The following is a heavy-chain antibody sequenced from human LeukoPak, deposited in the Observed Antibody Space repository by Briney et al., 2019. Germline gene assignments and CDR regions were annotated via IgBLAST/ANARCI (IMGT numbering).Heavy chain of an antibody. CDR1: GFTFSSYA. CDR3: AREGASDY. D-gene: IGHD2-2*01. V-gene: IGHV3-30-3*01. Sequence: GGSVRLSCEASGFTFSSYAMHWVPQAPGKGLEWVAVISYDGSNKYYADSVKGRFTISRDNSKNTLYLQMNSLRAEDTAVYYCAREGASDYWGQGTLVTVSS. CDR2: ISYDGSNK. J-gene: IGHJ4*02.